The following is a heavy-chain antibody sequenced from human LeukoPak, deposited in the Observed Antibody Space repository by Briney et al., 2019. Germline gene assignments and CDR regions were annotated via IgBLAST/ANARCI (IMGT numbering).Heavy chain of an antibody. CDR1: GYTFTGYY. CDR2: INPNSGGT. V-gene: IGHV1-2*02. J-gene: IGHJ4*02. D-gene: IGHD3-22*01. CDR3: ARSRTSYYYDSSGYIFDY. Sequence: GASVKVSCKASGYTFTGYYMHWVRQAPGQGPEWMGWINPNSGGTNYAQKFQGRVTMTRDTSISTAYKELSRLRSDDTAVYYCARSRTSYYYDSSGYIFDYWGQGTLVTVSS.